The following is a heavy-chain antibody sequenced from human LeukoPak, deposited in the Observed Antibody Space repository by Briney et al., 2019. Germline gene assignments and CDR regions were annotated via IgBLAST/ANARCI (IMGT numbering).Heavy chain of an antibody. CDR1: GGSISNRNW. Sequence: SETLSLTCAISGGSISNRNWWSWVRQPPGKGLEWIGEIYHTGITKYSPSLKSRVTISVDKSKNQFSLNVTSVTAADTAIYYCARVFELGMNAVDIWGQGTMVTVSS. V-gene: IGHV4-4*02. CDR2: IYHTGIT. J-gene: IGHJ3*02. CDR3: ARVFELGMNAVDI. D-gene: IGHD7-27*01.